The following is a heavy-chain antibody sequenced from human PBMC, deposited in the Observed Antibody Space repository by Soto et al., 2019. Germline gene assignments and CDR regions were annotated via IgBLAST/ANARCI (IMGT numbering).Heavy chain of an antibody. CDR3: AREWVRFRQIDY. J-gene: IGHJ4*02. CDR2: IYYSGST. Sequence: SDTLSLTCTVSGGSISIYYWNWIRQPPGKGLEWIGYIYYSGSTNYNPSLKSRVTISVDTSKNQFTLKLSSVTAADTAVYYCAREWVRFRQIDYWGQGTLVTVSS. CDR1: GGSISIYY. V-gene: IGHV4-59*12. D-gene: IGHD3-10*01.